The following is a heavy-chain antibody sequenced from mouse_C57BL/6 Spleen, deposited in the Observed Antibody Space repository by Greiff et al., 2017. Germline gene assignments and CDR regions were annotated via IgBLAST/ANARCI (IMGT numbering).Heavy chain of an antibody. CDR2: INPSSGYT. Sequence: VQLQQSGAELARPGASVKMSCKASGYTFTSYTMHWVKQRPGQGLEWIGYINPSSGYTKYNQQFKDKATLPAANSSSEAYMQLSSLTSEDSAVYYCARAGSTVVATDYARDYWGQGTSVTVAS. CDR1: GYTFTSYT. CDR3: ARAGSTVVATDYARDY. J-gene: IGHJ4*01. V-gene: IGHV1-4*01. D-gene: IGHD1-1*01.